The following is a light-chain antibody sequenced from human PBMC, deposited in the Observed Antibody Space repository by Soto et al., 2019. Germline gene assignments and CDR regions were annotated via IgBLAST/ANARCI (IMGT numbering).Light chain of an antibody. CDR1: QSINNY. V-gene: IGKV1-39*01. CDR2: AAT. Sequence: DIQMTQSPSSLSASLGDRVTITCRASQSINNYLNWYQQEEGKAPKLLIYAATSLQSGVPSRFSGSGSGTEFTLTISSLHPGDFATDYCQQSYNSPYTCGLGTKLEIK. CDR3: QQSYNSPYT. J-gene: IGKJ2*01.